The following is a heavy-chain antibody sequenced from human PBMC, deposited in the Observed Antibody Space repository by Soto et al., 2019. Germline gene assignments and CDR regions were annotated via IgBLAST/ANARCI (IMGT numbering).Heavy chain of an antibody. Sequence: QVQLQESGPGVVKPSDTLSLTCTVSGDSVTFYYWSWIRQPPGKGLEWIGYVHHTAFDTYKSPLNSRLTISKGTSRIQFSLKLKSGTAADTAVYFCARHRTHGAGSFSPFYFDSWGQGTLVTVSS. CDR2: VHHTAFD. D-gene: IGHD3-10*01. CDR1: GDSVTFYY. V-gene: IGHV4-59*08. J-gene: IGHJ4*02. CDR3: ARHRTHGAGSFSPFYFDS.